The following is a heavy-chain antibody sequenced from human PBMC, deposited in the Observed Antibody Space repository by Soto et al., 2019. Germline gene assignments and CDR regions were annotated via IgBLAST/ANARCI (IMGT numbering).Heavy chain of an antibody. Sequence: PSETLSLTCTVSGYSISSGSYWAWIRQPPGKGPEWIASIYHGATTFYNPPLKSRVNISVETSKNHFPLKVGSVTAADTAVYYCASQRTTGGFDYWRQGTMVTVSS. V-gene: IGHV4-38-2*02. J-gene: IGHJ4*02. CDR1: GYSISSGSY. CDR3: ASQRTTGGFDY. CDR2: IYHGATT. D-gene: IGHD1-1*01.